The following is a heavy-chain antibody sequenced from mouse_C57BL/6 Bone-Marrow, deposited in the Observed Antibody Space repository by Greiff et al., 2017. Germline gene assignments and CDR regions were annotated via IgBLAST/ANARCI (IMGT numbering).Heavy chain of an antibody. D-gene: IGHD3-2*02. CDR1: GYTFTSYG. Sequence: QVQLQQSGAELARPGASVKLSCKASGYTFTSYGISWVKQRTGQGLEWIGEIYPRSGNTYYNEKFKGKATLTADKSSSTAYMELRSLISGDSAVYFCARETAQARAWFAYWGQGTLVTVSA. CDR3: ARETAQARAWFAY. CDR2: IYPRSGNT. V-gene: IGHV1-81*01. J-gene: IGHJ3*01.